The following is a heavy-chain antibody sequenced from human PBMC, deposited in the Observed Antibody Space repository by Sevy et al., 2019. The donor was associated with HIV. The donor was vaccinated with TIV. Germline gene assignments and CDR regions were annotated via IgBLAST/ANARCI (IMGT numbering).Heavy chain of an antibody. CDR2: ISSRSSFT. Sequence: GGSLRLSCVGSGFTFGDYYISWIRQAPGKGLECVAYISSRSSFTNHTDSVRGRFTISRDNAKNEVFLQMNSLRAEDTSVYYCARGAYDVWGQGTTVTVSS. J-gene: IGHJ3*01. CDR3: ARGAYDV. V-gene: IGHV3-11*06. CDR1: GFTFGDYY.